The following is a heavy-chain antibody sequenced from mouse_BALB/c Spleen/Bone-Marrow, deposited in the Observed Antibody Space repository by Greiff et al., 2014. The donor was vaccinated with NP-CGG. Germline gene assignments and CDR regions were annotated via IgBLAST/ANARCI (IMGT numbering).Heavy chain of an antibody. D-gene: IGHD2-3*01. CDR3: GRSYDGCPCSFDS. Sequence: QVQLKESGPELVKPGALVKISCKASGYTFTSYDINWVKQRPGRGLEWIGWIYPGDGSTKYNEKFKGKATLTADRSSSTAYMQLSSLSSENSAVYFCGRSYDGCPCSFDSWGQGTTLTVSS. CDR1: GYTFTSYD. V-gene: IGHV1S56*01. J-gene: IGHJ2*01. CDR2: IYPGDGST.